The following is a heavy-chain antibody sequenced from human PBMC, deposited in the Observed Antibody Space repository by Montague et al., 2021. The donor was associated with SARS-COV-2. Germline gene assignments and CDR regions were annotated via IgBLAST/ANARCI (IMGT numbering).Heavy chain of an antibody. CDR3: ASGIYPSGSYYNRYYYGLNI. D-gene: IGHD3-10*01. CDR2: INHSANT. J-gene: IGHJ6*02. V-gene: IGHV4-34*01. CDR1: GGSLSGYY. Sequence: SETLSLTCAVYGGSLSGYYWSWIRQPPEKGLEWIGEINHSANTKYNPSLKSPVTISIDTSKNQVSLKMTSVTAADTATYYCASGIYPSGSYYNRYYYGLNIWGPGTTVIVSS.